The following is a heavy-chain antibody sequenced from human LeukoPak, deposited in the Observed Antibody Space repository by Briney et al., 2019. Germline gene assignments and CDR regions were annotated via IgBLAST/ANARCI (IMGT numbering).Heavy chain of an antibody. J-gene: IGHJ4*02. CDR3: ARGVYYYDSSGYPYYFDY. D-gene: IGHD3-22*01. Sequence: ASVKVSCKASGYTFTSYDINWVRQATGQGLEWMGWMNPNSGNTGYAQKFQGRVTITRNTSISTAYMELSSLRSEDTAVYYCARGVYYYDSSGYPYYFDYWGQGTLVTVSS. CDR2: MNPNSGNT. V-gene: IGHV1-8*03. CDR1: GYTFTSYD.